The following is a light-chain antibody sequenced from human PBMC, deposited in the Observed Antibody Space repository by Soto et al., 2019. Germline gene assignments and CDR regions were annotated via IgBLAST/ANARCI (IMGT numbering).Light chain of an antibody. CDR2: EVP. CDR3: SSYTRSSTYV. V-gene: IGLV2-14*01. Sequence: QSVLTQPASVSASPGQSIAISCSGTSSDVGAYDYVSWYQHHPGKAPNFIIYEVPYRPSGVSNRFPASKSGNTASLTISGLQAEDEADYYCSSYTRSSTYVFGTGTKLTVL. CDR1: SSDVGAYDY. J-gene: IGLJ1*01.